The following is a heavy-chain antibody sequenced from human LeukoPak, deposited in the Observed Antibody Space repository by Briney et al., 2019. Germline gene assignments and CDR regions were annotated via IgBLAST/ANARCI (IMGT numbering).Heavy chain of an antibody. J-gene: IGHJ3*02. D-gene: IGHD2-2*02. CDR1: GYTFTSYD. CDR3: ARLYDIVVVPAAIEDI. V-gene: IGHV1-8*01. Sequence: ASVKVSRKASGYTFTSYDINWVRQATGQGLEWMGWMNPNSGNTGYAQKFQGRVTMTRNTSISTAYMELSSLRSEDTAVYYCARLYDIVVVPAAIEDIWGQGTMVTVSS. CDR2: MNPNSGNT.